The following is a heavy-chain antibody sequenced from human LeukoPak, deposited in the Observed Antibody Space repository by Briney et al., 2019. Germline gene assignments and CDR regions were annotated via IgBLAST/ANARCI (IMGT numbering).Heavy chain of an antibody. Sequence: ASVTVSFKASGYTFTSYAMNWVRQAPGQGLEWMGWINTNTGNPTYAQGFTGRFVFSLDTSVSTAYLQISSLKAEDTAVYYCARQGVQFNFDYWGQGTLVTVSS. V-gene: IGHV7-4-1*02. D-gene: IGHD3-10*01. CDR1: GYTFTSYA. CDR2: INTNTGNP. J-gene: IGHJ4*02. CDR3: ARQGVQFNFDY.